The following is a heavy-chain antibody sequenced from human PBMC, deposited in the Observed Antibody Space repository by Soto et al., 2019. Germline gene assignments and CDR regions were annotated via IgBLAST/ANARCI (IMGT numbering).Heavy chain of an antibody. J-gene: IGHJ6*02. D-gene: IGHD6-13*01. CDR1: GGSISRSSYY. V-gene: IGHV4-39*01. Sequence: SETLSVTCTVSGGSISRSSYYWVWIRQPPGKGLEWIGSIYYSGSTYYNPSLKSRVTISVDTSKNQFSLKLSSVTAADTAVYYCARVHSSSWYEFYYYYYGMDVWGQGTTVTVSS. CDR2: IYYSGST. CDR3: ARVHSSSWYEFYYYYYGMDV.